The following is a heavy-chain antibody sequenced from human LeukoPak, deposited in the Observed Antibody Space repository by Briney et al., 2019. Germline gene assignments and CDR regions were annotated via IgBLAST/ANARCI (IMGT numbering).Heavy chain of an antibody. V-gene: IGHV3-33*08. CDR1: GFRFSSYG. CDR3: ARDRGGGFWSGYVPPNPDDY. CDR2: IWYGGSNK. J-gene: IGHJ4*02. D-gene: IGHD3-3*01. Sequence: PGGSLRLSCAASGFRFSSYGMRWVRQAPGKGPEWVAIIWYGGSNKYYADSVRGRFTISRDNAKNSLYLQMNSLRAEDTAVYYCARDRGGGFWSGYVPPNPDDYWGQGTLVAVSS.